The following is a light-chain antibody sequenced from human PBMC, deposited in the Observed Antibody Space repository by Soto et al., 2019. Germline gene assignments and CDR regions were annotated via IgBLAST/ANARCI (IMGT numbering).Light chain of an antibody. CDR1: SSDVGAYNY. J-gene: IGLJ1*01. V-gene: IGLV2-14*01. CDR2: DVT. CDR3: SSHSNITPYV. Sequence: QSALTQPASVSGSPGQSITISCTGTSSDVGAYNYVSWYQQHPGKAPKLMIYDVTNRPSGVSNRFSGSKSGNTASLTISGLKAEDEADYFCSSHSNITPYVFGTGTKVTV.